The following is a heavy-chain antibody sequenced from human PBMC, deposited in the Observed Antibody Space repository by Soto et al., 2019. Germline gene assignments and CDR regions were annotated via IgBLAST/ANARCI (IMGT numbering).Heavy chain of an antibody. CDR3: ARGRALLLWFGESNWFDL. Sequence: TSETLSLTCAVYGGSFSGYYWSWIRQPPGKGLEWIGEINHSGSTNYNPSLKSRVTISVDTSKNQFSLKLSSVTAADTAVYYCARGRALLLWFGESNWFDLWGQGPLVTVSS. CDR1: GGSFSGYY. CDR2: INHSGST. D-gene: IGHD3-10*01. V-gene: IGHV4-34*01. J-gene: IGHJ5*02.